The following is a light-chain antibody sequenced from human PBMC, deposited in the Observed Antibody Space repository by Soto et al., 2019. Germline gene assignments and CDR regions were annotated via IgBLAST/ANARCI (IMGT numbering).Light chain of an antibody. CDR3: QQYDIYALT. CDR1: QSISSW. V-gene: IGKV1-5*03. J-gene: IGKJ4*01. Sequence: DIPMTQSPSTLSASVGDRVTITCRASQSISSWLAWYQQKPGKVPKRLIYKASTLESGVPSRFIVSGSGTEFTLTISSLQPDDSATYYCQQYDIYALTFGGGTKVEIK. CDR2: KAS.